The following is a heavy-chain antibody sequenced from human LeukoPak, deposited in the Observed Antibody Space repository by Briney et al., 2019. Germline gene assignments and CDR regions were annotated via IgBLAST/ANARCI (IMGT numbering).Heavy chain of an antibody. V-gene: IGHV5-51*01. CDR1: GYSFTSYW. Sequence: GESLKISCKGSGYSFTSYWIGWVRQMPGKGLEWMGIIYPCDSDTRYSPSFQGQVTISADKSISTAYLQWSSLKASDTAMYYCARRVYCSSTSGYSDAFDIWGQGTKVTVSS. CDR2: IYPCDSDT. CDR3: ARRVYCSSTSGYSDAFDI. J-gene: IGHJ3*02. D-gene: IGHD2-2*01.